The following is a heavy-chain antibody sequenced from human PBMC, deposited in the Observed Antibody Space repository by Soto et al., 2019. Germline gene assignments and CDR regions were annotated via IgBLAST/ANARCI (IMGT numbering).Heavy chain of an antibody. CDR2: IYHSGNT. CDR1: GYTISSGYY. J-gene: IGHJ4*02. V-gene: IGHV4-38-2*01. CDR3: ARARIVLAGTIVDY. D-gene: IGHD6-19*01. Sequence: PSETLSLTCAVSGYTISSGYYCGWIRQPPGKGLEWIGSIYHSGNTYYNPSLKSRVTISVDTSKNHFSLKLSSVTAADTAVYYCARARIVLAGTIVDYWGQGALVTVSS.